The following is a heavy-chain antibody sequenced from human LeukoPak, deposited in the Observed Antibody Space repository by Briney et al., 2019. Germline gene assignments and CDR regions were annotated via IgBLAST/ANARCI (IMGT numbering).Heavy chain of an antibody. Sequence: ASVKVSCKASGYTFTGYYMHWVRQAPGQGLEWMGWISAYNGNTNYAQKLQGRVTMTTDTSTSTAYMELRSLRSDDTAVYYCARIKNYFDYWGQGTLVTVSS. V-gene: IGHV1-18*04. J-gene: IGHJ4*02. CDR3: ARIKNYFDY. CDR2: ISAYNGNT. CDR1: GYTFTGYY.